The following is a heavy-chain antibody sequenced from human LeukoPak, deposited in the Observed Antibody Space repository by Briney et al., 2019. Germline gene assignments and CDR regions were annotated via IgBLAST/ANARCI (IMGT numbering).Heavy chain of an antibody. CDR1: GGSITNSDYF. V-gene: IGHV4-39*01. CDR2: VDYSGRP. CDR3: ARLDASLAHLSGSFPDY. D-gene: IGHD3-10*01. J-gene: IGHJ4*02. Sequence: SETLSLTCTVSGGSITNSDYFWGWIRQPPGKGLEWMGNVDYSGRPHRNPSLTGRVTINADRSRNQFSLNLSSVTAADTAVYFCARLDASLAHLSGSFPDYWGQGALVTVSS.